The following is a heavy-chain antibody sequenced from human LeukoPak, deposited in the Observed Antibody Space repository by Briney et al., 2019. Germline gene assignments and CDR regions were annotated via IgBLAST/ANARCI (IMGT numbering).Heavy chain of an antibody. V-gene: IGHV4-34*01. Sequence: PSETLSLTCAVYGGSFSGYYWSWIRQPPGKGLEWIGEINHSGSTNYNPSLKSRVTISVDTSKNQFSLKLSSVTAADTAVYYCARASRRPPPGATVTTGATKYYFDYWGQGTLVTVSS. CDR1: GGSFSGYY. J-gene: IGHJ4*02. CDR3: ARASRRPPPGATVTTGATKYYFDY. D-gene: IGHD4-17*01. CDR2: INHSGST.